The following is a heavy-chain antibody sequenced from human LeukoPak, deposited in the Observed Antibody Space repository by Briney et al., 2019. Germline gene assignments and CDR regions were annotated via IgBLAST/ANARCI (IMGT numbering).Heavy chain of an antibody. V-gene: IGHV4-59*08. J-gene: IGHJ4*02. CDR3: ARSGDILTAYYYYFDY. Sequence: SETLSLTCSVSGASMSHHYWSWIRQPPGKGLEWIGYIYYSGSTDYNPSLKSRVTISVDTSKNQFSLKLRSVTAADTAVYFCARSGDILTAYYYYFDYWGQGTLVTVSS. D-gene: IGHD3-9*01. CDR2: IYYSGST. CDR1: GASMSHHY.